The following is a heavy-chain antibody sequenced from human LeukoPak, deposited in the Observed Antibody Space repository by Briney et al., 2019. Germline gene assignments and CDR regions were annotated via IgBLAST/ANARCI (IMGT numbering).Heavy chain of an antibody. CDR3: ARGWDTGYGYYGMDV. CDR1: GGSISGYY. Sequence: SETLSLTCTVSGGSISGYYLSWIRQSPGKGLEWIGYVYDSGSTNYSPSLKSRVIMSVDTSKTRVSLKVKSVTAADTAVYYCARGWDTGYGYYGMDVWGQGTTVTVSS. V-gene: IGHV4-59*01. J-gene: IGHJ6*02. CDR2: VYDSGST. D-gene: IGHD5-18*01.